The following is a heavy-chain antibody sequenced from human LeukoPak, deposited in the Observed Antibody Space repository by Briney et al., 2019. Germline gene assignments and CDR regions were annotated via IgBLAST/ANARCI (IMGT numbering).Heavy chain of an antibody. CDR1: GFTFSSYS. Sequence: GGSLRLSCAASGFTFSSYSMNWVRQAPGKGLEWVSSISSSSSYIYYADSVKGRFTISRDNAKNSLYLQMNSLRAEDTAVYYCAREVSSGWHANDYWGQGTLVTVSS. CDR3: AREVSSGWHANDY. V-gene: IGHV3-21*04. D-gene: IGHD6-19*01. J-gene: IGHJ4*02. CDR2: ISSSSSYI.